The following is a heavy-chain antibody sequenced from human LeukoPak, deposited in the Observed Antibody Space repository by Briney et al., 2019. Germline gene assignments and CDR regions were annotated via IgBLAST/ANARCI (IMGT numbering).Heavy chain of an antibody. D-gene: IGHD7-27*01. CDR2: IYYSGST. J-gene: IGHJ4*02. CDR3: ARQQANWGSDY. CDR1: GGSISSSSYY. Sequence: SETLSLTCTVSGGSISSSSYYWGWIRQPPGKGLEWIGSIYYSGSTYYNPSLESRVTISVDTSKNQFSLKLSSVTAADTAVYYCARQQANWGSDYWGQGTLVTVSS. V-gene: IGHV4-39*01.